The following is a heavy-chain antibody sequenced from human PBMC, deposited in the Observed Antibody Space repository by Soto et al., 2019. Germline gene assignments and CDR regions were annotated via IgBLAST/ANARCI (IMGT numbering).Heavy chain of an antibody. CDR1: GYTFTSYG. CDR2: ISAYNGNT. Sequence: ASVKVSCKASGYTFTSYGISWVRQAPGQGLEWMGWISAYNGNTNYAQKLQGRVTMTTDTSTSTAYMELRSLRSDDTAVYYCVRDPGNYGDIDAFDIWGQGTMVTVSS. V-gene: IGHV1-18*01. CDR3: VRDPGNYGDIDAFDI. D-gene: IGHD4-17*01. J-gene: IGHJ3*02.